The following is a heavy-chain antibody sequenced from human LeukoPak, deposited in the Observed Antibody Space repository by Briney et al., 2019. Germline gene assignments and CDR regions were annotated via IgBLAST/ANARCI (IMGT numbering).Heavy chain of an antibody. J-gene: IGHJ5*02. CDR3: ARARVVPAAMYNWFDP. D-gene: IGHD2-2*01. Sequence: ASVKASCKASGYTFTSYDINWVRQATGQGLEWMGWMNPNSGNTGYAQKFQGRVTITRNTSISTAYMELSSLRSEDTAVYYCARARVVPAAMYNWFDPWGQGTLVTVSS. V-gene: IGHV1-8*03. CDR2: MNPNSGNT. CDR1: GYTFTSYD.